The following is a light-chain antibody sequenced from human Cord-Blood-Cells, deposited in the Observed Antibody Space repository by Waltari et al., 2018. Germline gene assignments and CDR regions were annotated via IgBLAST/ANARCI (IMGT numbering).Light chain of an antibody. J-gene: IGKJ3*01. CDR1: QSVSSN. V-gene: IGKV3-15*01. CDR2: GAS. CDR3: QQYNNWPFT. Sequence: EIVMTQSPATLSVSPGERATLSCRASQSVSSNLAWYQQKPGQAPRLLIYGASTRATGIPARFSGSGSGTECSLTISSLQSEDFAVDYCQQYNNWPFTFGPGTKVDIK.